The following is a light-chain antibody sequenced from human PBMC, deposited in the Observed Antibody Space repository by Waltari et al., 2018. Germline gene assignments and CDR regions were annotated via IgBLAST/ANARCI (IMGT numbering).Light chain of an antibody. V-gene: IGLV2-14*01. CDR2: EVS. CDR1: NSDVGGYNY. CDR3: SSYTTSSTYV. Sequence: QSALTQPASVSGSPGQSTTISCTGTNSDVGGYNYVSWYQQHPGKAPKLMIYEVSNRPSGVSNRFSGSKSGNTASLTISGLQAEDVADYYCSSYTTSSTYVFGSGTTVTV. J-gene: IGLJ1*01.